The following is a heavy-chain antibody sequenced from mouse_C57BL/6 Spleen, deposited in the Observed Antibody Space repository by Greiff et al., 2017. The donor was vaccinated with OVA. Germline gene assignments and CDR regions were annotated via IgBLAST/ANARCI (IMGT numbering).Heavy chain of an antibody. CDR3: ARRGLYYGSSYDAMDY. J-gene: IGHJ4*01. CDR1: GYTFTGYW. Sequence: QVQLKESGAELMKPGASVKLSCKATGYTFTGYWIEWVKQRPGHGLEWIGEILPGSGSTNYNEKFKGKATFTADTSSNTAYMQLSSLTTEDSAIYYCARRGLYYGSSYDAMDYWGQGTSVTVSS. V-gene: IGHV1-9*01. D-gene: IGHD1-1*01. CDR2: ILPGSGST.